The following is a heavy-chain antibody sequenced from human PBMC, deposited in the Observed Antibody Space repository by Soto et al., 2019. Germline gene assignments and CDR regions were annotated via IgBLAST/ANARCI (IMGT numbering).Heavy chain of an antibody. J-gene: IGHJ6*02. CDR2: INAGNGNT. V-gene: IGHV1-3*01. CDR3: AADILAAAGHYYYYYYGMDV. CDR1: GYTFTSYA. Sequence: ASVKVSCKASGYTFTSYAMNWVRQAPGQRLEWMGWINAGNGNTKYSQKFQGRVTITRDMSTSTAYMELSSLRSEDTAVYYCAADILAAAGHYYYYYYGMDVGGQGTRVTVSS. D-gene: IGHD6-13*01.